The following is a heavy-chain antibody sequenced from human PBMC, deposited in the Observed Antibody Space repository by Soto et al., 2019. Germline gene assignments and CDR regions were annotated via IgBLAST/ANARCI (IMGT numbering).Heavy chain of an antibody. Sequence: QVQLVQSGAEVKKPGSSVKVSCKASGGTFSSYAISWVRQAPGQGLEWMGGLIPIFGTANYAQKFQGRVTITSDESTSTAYMELSSLRSEDTAVYYWASSRYSGSGYYYYYGMDVGGQGTTVTVAS. CDR1: GGTFSSYA. J-gene: IGHJ6*02. D-gene: IGHD6-13*01. V-gene: IGHV1-69*01. CDR3: ASSRYSGSGYYYYYGMDV. CDR2: LIPIFGTA.